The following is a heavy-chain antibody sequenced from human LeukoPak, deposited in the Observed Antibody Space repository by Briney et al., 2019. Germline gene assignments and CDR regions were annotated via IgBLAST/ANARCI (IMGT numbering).Heavy chain of an antibody. J-gene: IGHJ4*02. V-gene: IGHV4-59*01. CDR1: GGSISSYY. CDR3: ARGRYSGYDPFDY. CDR2: IYYSGGT. D-gene: IGHD5-12*01. Sequence: PSETLSLTCTVSGGSISSYYWNWFRQPPGKGLEWIGDIYYSGGTNYNPSLKSRVTISVDTSKNQFSLRLSSVTAADTAVYYCARGRYSGYDPFDYWGQGTLVTVSS.